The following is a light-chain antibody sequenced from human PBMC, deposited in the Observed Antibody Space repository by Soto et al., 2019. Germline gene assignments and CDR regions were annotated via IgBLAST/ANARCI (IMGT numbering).Light chain of an antibody. V-gene: IGKV1-5*03. CDR2: KAS. J-gene: IGKJ1*01. Sequence: DIQMTQSPSTLSGSVGDRVTITCRASQTISSWLAWYQQKPGKAPKLLIYKASTLKSGVPSRFSGSGSGTEFTLTISSLQPDDVANYYCQHYNSYAEAVGQGTKVELK. CDR3: QHYNSYAEA. CDR1: QTISSW.